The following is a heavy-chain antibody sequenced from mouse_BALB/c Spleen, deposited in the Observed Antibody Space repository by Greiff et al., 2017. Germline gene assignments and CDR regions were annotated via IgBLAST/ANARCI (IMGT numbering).Heavy chain of an antibody. D-gene: IGHD1-1*01. CDR2: IDPSDSET. CDR1: GYTFTSYW. Sequence: QVQLQQPGAELVKPGAPVKLSFKASGYTFTSYWMNWVKQRPGRGLEWIGRIDPSDSETHYNQKFKDKATLTVDKSSSTAYIQLSSLTSEDSAVYYCARSDYGSSWFAYWGQGTLVTVSA. J-gene: IGHJ3*01. CDR3: ARSDYGSSWFAY. V-gene: IGHV1-69*02.